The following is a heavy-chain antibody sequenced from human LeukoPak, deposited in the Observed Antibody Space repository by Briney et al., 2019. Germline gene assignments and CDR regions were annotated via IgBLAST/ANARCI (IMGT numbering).Heavy chain of an antibody. J-gene: IGHJ2*01. CDR2: IYYSGST. V-gene: IGHV4-59*01. CDR3: ARGPGDGYSWHWYFDL. D-gene: IGHD5-24*01. CDR1: GGSISSYY. Sequence: PSETLSLTCTVSGGSISSYYWSWIRQPPGKGLEWIGYIYYSGSTNYNPSLKSRVTISVDTSENQFSLKLSSVTAADTAVYYCARGPGDGYSWHWYFDLWGRGTLVTVSS.